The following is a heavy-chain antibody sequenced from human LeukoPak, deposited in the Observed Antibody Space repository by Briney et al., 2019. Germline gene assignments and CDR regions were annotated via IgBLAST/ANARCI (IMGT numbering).Heavy chain of an antibody. D-gene: IGHD6-13*01. V-gene: IGHV4-4*07. Sequence: SETLSLTCDVSGGSISTFYWTWTRQPAGKGLEWIGRIFTSGSTNYNPSLQSRVTMSVDTSKNQFSLKLTSVTAADTAVYYCARPHSRTNWFGPWGQGTLVTVSS. CDR3: ARPHSRTNWFGP. CDR2: IFTSGST. CDR1: GGSISTFY. J-gene: IGHJ5*02.